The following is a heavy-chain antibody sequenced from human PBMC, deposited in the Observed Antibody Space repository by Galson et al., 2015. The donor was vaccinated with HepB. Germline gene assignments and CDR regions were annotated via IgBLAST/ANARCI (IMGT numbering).Heavy chain of an antibody. CDR2: ISYDGSNK. D-gene: IGHD2-15*01. Sequence: SLRLSCAASGFTFSSYGMYWVRQAPGKGLEWVAVISYDGSNKYYADSVKGRFTISRDNSKNTLYLQMNSLRAEDTAVYYCAKDQRYCSGGSCYGYYYYGMDVWGQGTAVTVSS. CDR3: AKDQRYCSGGSCYGYYYYGMDV. CDR1: GFTFSSYG. V-gene: IGHV3-30*18. J-gene: IGHJ6*02.